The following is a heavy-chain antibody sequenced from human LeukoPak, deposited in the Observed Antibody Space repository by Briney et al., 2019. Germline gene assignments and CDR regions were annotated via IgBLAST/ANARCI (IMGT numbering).Heavy chain of an antibody. D-gene: IGHD3-10*01. CDR3: ARGRRVRGVTYWFDP. J-gene: IGHJ5*02. CDR1: GYTFTSYD. CDR2: MNPNSGNT. V-gene: IGHV1-8*01. Sequence: ASVKVSCKASGYTFTSYDINWVRQATGQGLGWMGWMNPNSGNTGYAQKFQGRVTMTRNTSISTAYMELSSLRSEDTAVYYCARGRRVRGVTYWFDPCGQGTLVTVSS.